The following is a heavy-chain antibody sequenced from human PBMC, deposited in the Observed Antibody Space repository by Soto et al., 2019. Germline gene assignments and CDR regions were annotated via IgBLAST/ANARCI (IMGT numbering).Heavy chain of an antibody. D-gene: IGHD6-13*01. CDR2: ISGSGGST. Sequence: GGSLRLSCAASGFTFSSYAMSWVRQAPGKGLEWVSAISGSGGSTYYADSVKGRFTISRDNSKNTLYLQMNSLRAEDTAVYYCAKERWGAAAAANDFDYWGQGTLVTVSS. V-gene: IGHV3-23*01. CDR1: GFTFSSYA. J-gene: IGHJ4*02. CDR3: AKERWGAAAAANDFDY.